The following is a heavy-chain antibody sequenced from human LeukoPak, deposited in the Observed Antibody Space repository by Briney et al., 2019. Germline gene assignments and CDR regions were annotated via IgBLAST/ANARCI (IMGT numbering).Heavy chain of an antibody. CDR1: GFTFSSYG. J-gene: IGHJ4*02. V-gene: IGHV3-30*02. Sequence: GGSLRLSCAASGFTFSSYGMHWVRQAPGKGLEWVAFIRYDGSNKYYADSVKGRFTISRDNAENSLYLQMNSLRAEDTAVYYCARDPRSQQLGRRYFDYWGQGTLVTVSS. D-gene: IGHD6-13*01. CDR3: ARDPRSQQLGRRYFDY. CDR2: IRYDGSNK.